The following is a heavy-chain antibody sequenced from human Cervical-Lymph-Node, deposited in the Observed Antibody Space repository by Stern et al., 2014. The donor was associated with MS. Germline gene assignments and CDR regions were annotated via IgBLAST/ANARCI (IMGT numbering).Heavy chain of an antibody. D-gene: IGHD6-19*01. CDR1: GGSINIGDYY. CDR3: AGGTVAGLFDF. V-gene: IGHV4-31*03. CDR2: IYNIGST. Sequence: VQLLESGPGLVKPSQTLSLTCTVSGGSINIGDYYWSWIRHLPGKGLEWIGYIYNIGSTSYNSSLKSRVSISVDTSKNQFSLNLNSMTAADTAVYYCAGGTVAGLFDFWGQGMLVTVSS. J-gene: IGHJ4*02.